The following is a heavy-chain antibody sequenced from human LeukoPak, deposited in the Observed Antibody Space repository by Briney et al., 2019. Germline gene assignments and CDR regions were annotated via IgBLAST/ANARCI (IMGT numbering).Heavy chain of an antibody. CDR1: GFTFSSYA. D-gene: IGHD2-15*01. J-gene: IGHJ4*02. CDR3: AKFSPQDIVVVVAATGRDY. CDR2: ITGSGGSA. Sequence: SGGSLRLSCAASGFTFSSYAMRWVRQAPGKGLEWVSGITGSGGSAYYADSVKGRFTISRDNSKNTLYLQMNSLRAEDTAVYYCAKFSPQDIVVVVAATGRDYWGQGTLVTVSS. V-gene: IGHV3-23*01.